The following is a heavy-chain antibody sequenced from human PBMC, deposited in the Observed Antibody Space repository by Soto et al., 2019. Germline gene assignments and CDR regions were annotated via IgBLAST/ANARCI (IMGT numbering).Heavy chain of an antibody. CDR3: ARPRLQTDILTGLDFDY. V-gene: IGHV5-51*01. Sequence: PGESRKISCKGSGYSFTSYWIGWVRQIPWKGLEWMGIIYPGDSDTRYSPSFQGQVTISADKSISTAYLQWSSLKASDTAMYYCARPRLQTDILTGLDFDYWGQGTLVTVSS. J-gene: IGHJ4*02. D-gene: IGHD3-9*01. CDR2: IYPGDSDT. CDR1: GYSFTSYW.